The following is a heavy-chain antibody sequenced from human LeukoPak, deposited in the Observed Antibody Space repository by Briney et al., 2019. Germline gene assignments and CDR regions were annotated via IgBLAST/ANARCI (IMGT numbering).Heavy chain of an antibody. V-gene: IGHV3-53*01. CDR2: IYSGGST. D-gene: IGHD4-17*01. Sequence: GGSLRLSCAASGFTFSSYAMSWVRRAPGKGLEWVSVIYSGGSTYYADSVKGRFTISRDNSKNTLYLQMNSLRVEDTALYYCARDKARYGDSDYWGQGTLVTVSS. CDR3: ARDKARYGDSDY. J-gene: IGHJ4*02. CDR1: GFTFSSYA.